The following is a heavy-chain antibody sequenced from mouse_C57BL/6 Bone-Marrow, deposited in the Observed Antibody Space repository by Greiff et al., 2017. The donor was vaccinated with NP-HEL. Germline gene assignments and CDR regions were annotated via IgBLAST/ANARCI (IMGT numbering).Heavy chain of an antibody. J-gene: IGHJ2*01. Sequence: QVQLQQSGAELARPGASVQLSCKASGYTFTSYGISWVTQRTGQGLDWIGEIYPRSGNTYYNEKFKGKATMTADKSSSTAYMELRSLTSEDSAVYFCARSGKAARDHWGQGTTLTVSS. CDR1: GYTFTSYG. D-gene: IGHD3-1*01. V-gene: IGHV1-81*01. CDR2: IYPRSGNT. CDR3: ARSGKAARDH.